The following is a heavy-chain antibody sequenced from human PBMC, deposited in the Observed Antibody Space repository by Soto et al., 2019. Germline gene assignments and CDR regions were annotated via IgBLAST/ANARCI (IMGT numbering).Heavy chain of an antibody. J-gene: IGHJ4*02. CDR1: GFTFSFYA. Sequence: GSLRLSCAASGFTFSFYAMNWVRQGPGKGLEWVSGISGSGGSTYYADSVKGRFTISRDNSKNTLYLQMNSLRAEDTAVYYCAKGSREQWLVQDYWGQGTLVTVSS. CDR3: AKGSREQWLVQDY. CDR2: ISGSGGST. D-gene: IGHD6-19*01. V-gene: IGHV3-23*01.